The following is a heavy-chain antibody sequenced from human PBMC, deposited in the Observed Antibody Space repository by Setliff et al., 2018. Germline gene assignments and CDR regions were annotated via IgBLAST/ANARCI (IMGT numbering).Heavy chain of an antibody. Sequence: GASVKVSCKTSGYPFTDYYIHWVRQAPGQGLEWMGRINPNSGATNFAQKFQGRVTMTRDTSISTAYMELSRLRSDDTAVYYCARDLLYSGSYFGYYYGMDVWGQGTTVTAP. V-gene: IGHV1-2*06. CDR1: GYPFTDYY. CDR2: INPNSGAT. J-gene: IGHJ6*02. D-gene: IGHD1-26*01. CDR3: ARDLLYSGSYFGYYYGMDV.